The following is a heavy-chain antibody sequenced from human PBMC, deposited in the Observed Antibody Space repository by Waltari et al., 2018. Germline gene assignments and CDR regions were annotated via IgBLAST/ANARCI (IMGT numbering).Heavy chain of an antibody. CDR3: ATDHHRDSGYDI. V-gene: IGHV1-24*01. J-gene: IGHJ4*02. Sequence: QVQLVQSGAEVKKPGASVKVSCKVSGYPLSDLSIHWVRQAPGKGLEWMGGYDREDGETVSAQIFQGRLSMTEDTARDTAYMELRSLRSEDTAVYYCATDHHRDSGYDIWGQGTLVTVSS. D-gene: IGHD5-12*01. CDR2: YDREDGET. CDR1: GYPLSDLS.